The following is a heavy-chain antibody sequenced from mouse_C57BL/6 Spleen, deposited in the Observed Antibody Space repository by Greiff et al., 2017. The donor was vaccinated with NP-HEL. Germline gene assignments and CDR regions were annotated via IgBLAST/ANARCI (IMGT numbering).Heavy chain of an antibody. D-gene: IGHD1-1*01. CDR1: GYSFTGYY. V-gene: IGHV1-42*01. CDR3: ARGATVVGEDAMDD. Sequence: EVQLQQSGPELVKPGASVKMSCKASGYSFTGYYMNWVKQSPEQSLEWIGEINPSTGGTTYNQKFKAKATLTVDKSSSTAYMQLKSLTSEDSAVYYCARGATVVGEDAMDDWGQGTSVTVSS. CDR2: INPSTGGT. J-gene: IGHJ4*01.